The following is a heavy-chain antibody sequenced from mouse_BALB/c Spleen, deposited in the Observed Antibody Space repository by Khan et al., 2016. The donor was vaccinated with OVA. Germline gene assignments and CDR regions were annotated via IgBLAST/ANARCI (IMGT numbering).Heavy chain of an antibody. CDR1: GYIFTSYW. CDR3: ASDDSSRYNYAVDY. J-gene: IGHJ4*01. CDR2: IYPGTGST. Sequence: QVQLQQSGAELVRPGASVKLSCKTSGYIFTSYWIHWVKQRSGQGLEWIARIYPGTGSTYYNEKFKGKVTLTADKSSSTAYMQLSSLKSVDSAVYVCASDDSSRYNYAVDYWGQETSVAVAS. V-gene: IGHV1S132*01. D-gene: IGHD3-2*01.